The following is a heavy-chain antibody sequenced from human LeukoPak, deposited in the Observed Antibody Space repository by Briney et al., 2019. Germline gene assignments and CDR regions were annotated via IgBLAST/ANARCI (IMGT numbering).Heavy chain of an antibody. CDR1: GGSLSGYY. D-gene: IGHD3-22*01. Sequence: SETLSLTCAVYGGSLSGYYWSWIRQPPGKGLEWIGEINHSGSTNYNPSLKSRVTISVDTSKNQFSLKLSSVTAADTAVYYCARADNSSGHRDWFDPWGQGTLVTVSS. V-gene: IGHV4-34*01. J-gene: IGHJ5*02. CDR2: INHSGST. CDR3: ARADNSSGHRDWFDP.